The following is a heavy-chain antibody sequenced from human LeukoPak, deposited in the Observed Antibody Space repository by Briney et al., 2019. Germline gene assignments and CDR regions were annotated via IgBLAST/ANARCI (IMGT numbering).Heavy chain of an antibody. CDR1: GFTFDDYG. D-gene: IGHD6-19*01. CDR3: AGATQWLAYDY. J-gene: IGHJ4*02. V-gene: IGHV3-53*01. Sequence: PGGSLRLSCAASGFTFDDYGMSWVRQAPGKGLEWISVIYDGGNTNYADSVKGRFTISRDNSKNILFLQMNSLRAEDTAVYYCAGATQWLAYDYWGQGTLVTVSS. CDR2: IYDGGNT.